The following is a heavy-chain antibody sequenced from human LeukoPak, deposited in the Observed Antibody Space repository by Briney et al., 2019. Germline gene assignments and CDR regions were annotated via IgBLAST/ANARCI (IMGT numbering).Heavy chain of an antibody. Sequence: ASVKVSCKASGYTFTCYYMHWVRQAPGQGLEWMGRINPNSGGTNYAQKFQGRVTMTRDTSISTAYMELSRLRSDDTAVYYCARLVIPAVPFDYWGQGTLVTVSS. CDR3: ARLVIPAVPFDY. D-gene: IGHD2-2*01. CDR1: GYTFTCYY. J-gene: IGHJ4*02. CDR2: INPNSGGT. V-gene: IGHV1-2*06.